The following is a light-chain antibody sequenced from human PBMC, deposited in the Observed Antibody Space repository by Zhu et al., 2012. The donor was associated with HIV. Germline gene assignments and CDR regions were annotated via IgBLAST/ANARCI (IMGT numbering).Light chain of an antibody. Sequence: EIVLTQSPGTLSLSPGERVTLSCRASQSVRSSYLAWYQQKPGQAPRLLIYGASNRATGIPDRFSGSGSGTDFTLTISRLEPEDFAVYYCQQYGSSPRTFGQGTKVEIK. J-gene: IGKJ1*01. CDR2: GAS. CDR1: QSVRSSY. CDR3: QQYGSSPRT. V-gene: IGKV3-20*01.